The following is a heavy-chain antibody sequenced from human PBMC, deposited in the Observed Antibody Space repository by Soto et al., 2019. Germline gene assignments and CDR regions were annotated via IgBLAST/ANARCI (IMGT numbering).Heavy chain of an antibody. CDR1: GGTFSSYA. CDR3: ARDLSRDGYNAFDY. J-gene: IGHJ4*02. V-gene: IGHV1-69*13. Sequence: SVKVSCKASGGTFSSYAISWVRQAPGQGLERMGGIIPIFGTANYAQKFQGRVTITADESTSTAYMELSSLRSEDTAVYYCARDLSRDGYNAFDYWGQGXLVTVYS. CDR2: IIPIFGTA. D-gene: IGHD5-12*01.